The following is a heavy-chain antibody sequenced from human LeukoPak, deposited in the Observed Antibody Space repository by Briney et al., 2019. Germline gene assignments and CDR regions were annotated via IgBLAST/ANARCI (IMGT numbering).Heavy chain of an antibody. J-gene: IGHJ4*02. CDR2: INTDSSDI. V-gene: IGHV3-21*05. Sequence: GGSLRLSCAACGFTFSRYAMNRARQAPGKGLQSASYINTDSSDIHYADSVKGRFTISRDNARNTLYLQLSSLRAEDSAVYYCARDTFQPGLIDSWGQGTLVTVSS. D-gene: IGHD2-2*01. CDR1: GFTFSRYA. CDR3: ARDTFQPGLIDS.